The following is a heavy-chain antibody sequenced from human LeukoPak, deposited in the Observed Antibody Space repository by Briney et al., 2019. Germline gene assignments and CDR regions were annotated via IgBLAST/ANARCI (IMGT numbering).Heavy chain of an antibody. J-gene: IGHJ4*02. Sequence: SETLSLTCSVSGGSINSYWWSWIRQPAGKGLEFIGRIYTTGMTNYNPSLKSRVSMSVDTSKNQFSLELRSVTAADTAVYFCARAGYTISSYRFDYWGQGALVTISS. CDR1: GGSINSYW. D-gene: IGHD3-16*02. CDR3: ARAGYTISSYRFDY. CDR2: IYTTGMT. V-gene: IGHV4-4*07.